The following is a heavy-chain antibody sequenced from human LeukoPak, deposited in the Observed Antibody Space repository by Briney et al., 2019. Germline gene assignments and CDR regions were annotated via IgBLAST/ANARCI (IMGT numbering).Heavy chain of an antibody. Sequence: ASVKVSCKASGYTFTGYYMHWVRQAPGKGLEWMGGFDPEDGETIYAQKFQGRVTMTEDTSTDTAYMELSSLRSEDTAVYYCAHYGSGSTVYYYGMDVWGQGTTVTVSS. J-gene: IGHJ6*02. CDR2: FDPEDGET. CDR1: GYTFTGYY. CDR3: AHYGSGSTVYYYGMDV. D-gene: IGHD3-10*01. V-gene: IGHV1-24*01.